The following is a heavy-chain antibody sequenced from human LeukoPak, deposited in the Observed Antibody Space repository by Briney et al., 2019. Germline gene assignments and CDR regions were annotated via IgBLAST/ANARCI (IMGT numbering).Heavy chain of an antibody. V-gene: IGHV3-23*01. CDR2: FGGGSDT. D-gene: IGHD2-21*01. J-gene: IGHJ4*02. CDR3: AKDIFRWAFDY. Sequence: GGSLRLSRAAAGFGFSGNAMAWVRQAPGKGLEWVSGFGGGSDTYYADSVKGRFTISRDDSKNTLYLQMNNLRAEDTALYYCAKDIFRWAFDYWGQGALVTVSP. CDR1: GFGFSGNA.